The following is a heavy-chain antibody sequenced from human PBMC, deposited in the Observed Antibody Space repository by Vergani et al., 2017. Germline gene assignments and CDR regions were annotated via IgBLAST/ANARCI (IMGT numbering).Heavy chain of an antibody. D-gene: IGHD3-10*01. V-gene: IGHV4-39*07. CDR3: ARGSYYYGSGSYGY. CDR2: INHSGST. J-gene: IGHJ4*02. CDR1: GGSISSSSYY. Sequence: QLQLQESGPGLVKPSETLSLTCTVSGGSISSSSYYWSWIRQPPGKGLEWIGEINHSGSTNYNPSLKSRVTISVDTSKNQFSLKLSSVTAADTAVYYCARGSYYYGSGSYGYWGQGTLVTVSS.